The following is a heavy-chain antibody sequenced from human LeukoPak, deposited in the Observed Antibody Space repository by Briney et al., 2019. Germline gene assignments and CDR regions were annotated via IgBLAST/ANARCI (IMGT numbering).Heavy chain of an antibody. V-gene: IGHV3-48*03. D-gene: IGHD3-10*01. Sequence: GGSLRLSCAASGFTFSSYEMNWVRQAPGKGLEWVSYISSSGSTIYYADSVKGRFTISRDNAKNSLYLQMSSLRAEDTAFYYCAREGNYYGSGSYDYWGQGTLVTVSS. J-gene: IGHJ4*02. CDR2: ISSSGSTI. CDR1: GFTFSSYE. CDR3: AREGNYYGSGSYDY.